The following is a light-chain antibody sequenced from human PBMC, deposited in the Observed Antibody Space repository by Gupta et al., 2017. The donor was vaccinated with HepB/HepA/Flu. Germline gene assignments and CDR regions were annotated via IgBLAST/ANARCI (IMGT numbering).Light chain of an antibody. CDR2: DAS. Sequence: AIRMTQSPSSFSASTGDRLTITCRASQGISNHLVWYQQKPGKAPKLLIFDASTLHSGVPSRFSGSGSGTDFTLTISNRQSEDFATYYCQQCYNYLSWTFGQGTKVEIK. V-gene: IGKV1-8*01. CDR1: QGISNH. J-gene: IGKJ1*01. CDR3: QQCYNYLSWT.